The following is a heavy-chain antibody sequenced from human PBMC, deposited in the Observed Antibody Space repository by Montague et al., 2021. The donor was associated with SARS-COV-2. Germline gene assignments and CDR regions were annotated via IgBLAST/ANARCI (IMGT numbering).Heavy chain of an antibody. Sequence: CAISGDSVSSNSVAWSWIRQSLPRGLEWLGRTYYRSKWYSDYAPSVRGRLTVNPDASENEFSLELNYVTPEDTAVYYCVRYSGWFYFDFWGQGTLVTVSS. CDR3: VRYSGWFYFDF. CDR1: GDSVSSNSVA. D-gene: IGHD6-19*01. J-gene: IGHJ4*02. V-gene: IGHV6-1*01. CDR2: TYYRSKWYS.